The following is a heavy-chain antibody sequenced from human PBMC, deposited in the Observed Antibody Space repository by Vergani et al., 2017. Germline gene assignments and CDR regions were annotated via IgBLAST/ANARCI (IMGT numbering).Heavy chain of an antibody. Sequence: EVQLLESGGGLVQPGGSLRLSCAASGFTFSSYAMSWVRQAPGKGLEWVSAISGSGGSTYYADSVKGRFTISRDNSKNTLYLQMNSLRAEDTAVYYCAKVLLDYGDYVGDAFDIWGQGTMVTVSS. V-gene: IGHV3-23*01. CDR1: GFTFSSYA. CDR3: AKVLLDYGDYVGDAFDI. D-gene: IGHD4-17*01. CDR2: ISGSGGST. J-gene: IGHJ3*02.